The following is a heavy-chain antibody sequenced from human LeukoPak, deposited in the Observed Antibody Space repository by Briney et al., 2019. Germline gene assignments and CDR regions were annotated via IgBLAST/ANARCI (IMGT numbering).Heavy chain of an antibody. CDR3: ARVTYYYDSSGSDSTFDY. V-gene: IGHV1-18*01. Sequence: GASVKVSCKASGYTFTSYGISWVRQAPGQGLEWMGWISAYNGNTNYAQKLQGRVTMTTDTSTSTAYMELRSLRSDDTAVYYCARVTYYYDSSGSDSTFDYWGQGTLVTVSS. CDR1: GYTFTSYG. D-gene: IGHD3-22*01. J-gene: IGHJ4*02. CDR2: ISAYNGNT.